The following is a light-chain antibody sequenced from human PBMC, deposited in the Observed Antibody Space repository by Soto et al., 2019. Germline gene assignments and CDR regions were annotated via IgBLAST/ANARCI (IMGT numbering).Light chain of an antibody. Sequence: DIQMTQSPSSLSASVGDTVTVTCRASQSVSGWLAWYQQKPGKAPKLLIYKASTLKSGVPSRFSGSGSGTEFTLTISSLQPDDFATYYCQHYNSYSEAFGQGTKVDNK. CDR3: QHYNSYSEA. J-gene: IGKJ1*01. V-gene: IGKV1-5*03. CDR2: KAS. CDR1: QSVSGW.